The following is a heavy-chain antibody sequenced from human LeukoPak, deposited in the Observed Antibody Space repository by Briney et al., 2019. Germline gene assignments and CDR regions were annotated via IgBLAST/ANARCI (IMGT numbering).Heavy chain of an antibody. D-gene: IGHD1-26*01. Sequence: PGGSLRLSCAASGFTFSNYGMHWVRQAPGKGLEWVAVISYDGSNKYYADSVKGRFTISRDNSKNTLYLQMNSLRAEDTAVYYCARAFGGSYSSTVDYWGQGTLVTVSS. V-gene: IGHV3-30*03. CDR3: ARAFGGSYSSTVDY. J-gene: IGHJ4*02. CDR2: ISYDGSNK. CDR1: GFTFSNYG.